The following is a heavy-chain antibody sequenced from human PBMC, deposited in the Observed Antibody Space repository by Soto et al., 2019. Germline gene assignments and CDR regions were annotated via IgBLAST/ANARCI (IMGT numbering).Heavy chain of an antibody. V-gene: IGHV4-4*02. Sequence: QVQLHQSGPGLLKPSETLSLTCAVSGVSINNSNWWSWVRQSPGKGLEWIGEIYHDGDTHYSPSLKSRVXXSXDXXKNQFSLKLSSVTAADTAVYYCARDPNGSGLNFDYWGQGTLVTVSS. J-gene: IGHJ4*02. CDR2: IYHDGDT. CDR3: ARDPNGSGLNFDY. CDR1: GVSINNSNW. D-gene: IGHD6-19*01.